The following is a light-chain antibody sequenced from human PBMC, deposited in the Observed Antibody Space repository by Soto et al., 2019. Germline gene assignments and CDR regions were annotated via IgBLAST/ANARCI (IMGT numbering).Light chain of an antibody. CDR3: MQALQTPLT. CDR1: QSLLHSNGKKY. CDR2: LGS. V-gene: IGKV2-28*01. J-gene: IGKJ5*01. Sequence: DSVMTQSPLSLPVTPGEPASISCRSSQSLLHSNGKKYMDWYLQKPGQSPQLLIYLGSNRASGVPDRFSASGSGTDFTLKLSRVEAADVGVYYCMQALQTPLTFGQGTRLEIK.